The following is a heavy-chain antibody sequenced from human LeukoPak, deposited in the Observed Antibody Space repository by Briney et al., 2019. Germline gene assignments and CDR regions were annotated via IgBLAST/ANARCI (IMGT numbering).Heavy chain of an antibody. V-gene: IGHV3-43*02. J-gene: IGHJ4*02. CDR1: GFTFGDYD. CDR3: ARDNTGSYEY. CDR2: IRADGATT. Sequence: GGSLRLSCAASGFTFGDYDMHWVRQAPGKGLEWVSLIRADGATTRYTDSVKGRFTISRDNSKDSLYLQMNSLRTEDTALYYCARDNTGSYEYWGQGTLDTVSP. D-gene: IGHD1-26*01.